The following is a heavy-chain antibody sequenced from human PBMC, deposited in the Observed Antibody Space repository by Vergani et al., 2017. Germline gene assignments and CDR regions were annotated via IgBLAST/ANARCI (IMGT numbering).Heavy chain of an antibody. D-gene: IGHD6-19*01. Sequence: QEQLVQSGSELKQPGASVKVSCKASGYSFNNYAIHWVRQAPGQGLEWMGWINPTTGNPTYARAFTGRFVFSLDTSISTAYLQIGSLKAEDTAVYFCARAERGRLAVGATDSWGQGTLLTVSS. CDR3: ARAERGRLAVGATDS. CDR1: GYSFNNYA. V-gene: IGHV7-4-1*01. CDR2: INPTTGNP. J-gene: IGHJ4*02.